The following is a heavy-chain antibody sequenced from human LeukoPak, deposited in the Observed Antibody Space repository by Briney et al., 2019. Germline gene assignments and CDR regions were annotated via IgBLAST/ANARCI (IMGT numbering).Heavy chain of an antibody. CDR3: ARDSRSFSTDY. J-gene: IGHJ4*02. CDR1: GYTFTSYY. D-gene: IGHD6-13*01. Sequence: ASVKVSCNASGYTFTSYYMHWVRQAPGQGLEWMGIINPSGGSPTYAQKFQGRVTVTRDTSTSTVYMELSSLRSEDTAVYYCARDSRSFSTDYWGQGTLVTVSS. CDR2: INPSGGSP. V-gene: IGHV1-46*01.